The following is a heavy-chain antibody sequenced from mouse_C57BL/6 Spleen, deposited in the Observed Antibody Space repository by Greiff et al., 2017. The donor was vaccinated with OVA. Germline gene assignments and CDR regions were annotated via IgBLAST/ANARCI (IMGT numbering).Heavy chain of an antibody. CDR3: ARSGYGSSYYFDY. CDR2: INPNYGTT. D-gene: IGHD1-1*01. Sequence: EVKLQESGPELVKPGASVKISCKASGYSFTDYNMNWVKQSNGKSLEWIGVINPNYGTTSYNQKFKGKATLTVDQSSSTAYMQLNRPTSEDSAVYYCARSGYGSSYYFDYGGQGTTLTVSS. V-gene: IGHV1-39*01. CDR1: GYSFTDYN. J-gene: IGHJ2*01.